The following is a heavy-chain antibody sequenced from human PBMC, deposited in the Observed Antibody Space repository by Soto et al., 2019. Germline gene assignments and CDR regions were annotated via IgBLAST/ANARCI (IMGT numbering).Heavy chain of an antibody. CDR1: GGTFSSYA. Sequence: QVQLVQSGAEVKKPGSSVKVSCKASGGTFSSYAISRVRQAPGQGLEWMGGIIPISDTTNYAQKLQGRVTITADESTSTAYMELSSLRSEDTAVYYCARSQGSSTSLEIYYYYYYGMDVWGQGTTVTVSS. D-gene: IGHD2-2*01. V-gene: IGHV1-69*01. CDR3: ARSQGSSTSLEIYYYYYYGMDV. CDR2: IIPISDTT. J-gene: IGHJ6*02.